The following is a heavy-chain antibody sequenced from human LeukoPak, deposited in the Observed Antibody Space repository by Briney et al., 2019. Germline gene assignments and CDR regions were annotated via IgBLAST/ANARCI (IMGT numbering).Heavy chain of an antibody. CDR2: IIPILGSA. CDR3: ARDYSSGSFDY. D-gene: IGHD6-19*01. CDR1: GGTFSSYA. Sequence: ASVKVSCKASGGTFSSYAISWVRQAPGQGLEWMGWIIPILGSANYAQSFQGRVTMTADESTSTAYMELSSLRSEDTAVYYCARDYSSGSFDYWGQGTLVTVSS. J-gene: IGHJ4*02. V-gene: IGHV1-69*11.